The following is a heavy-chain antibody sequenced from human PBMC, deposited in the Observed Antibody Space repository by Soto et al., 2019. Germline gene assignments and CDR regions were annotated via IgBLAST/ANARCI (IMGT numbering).Heavy chain of an antibody. CDR2: FDPEDGET. D-gene: IGHD2-2*02. V-gene: IGHV1-24*01. CDR3: ARYIYCSSTSCYMAHDYYYYYMDV. CDR1: GYTLTELS. Sequence: ASVKVACKVSGYTLTELSMHWVLQAPGEGLEWMGGFDPEDGETTYAQKFQGRVTMTEDTSTDTAYMELNSLRSEDTAVYYCARYIYCSSTSCYMAHDYYYYYMDVWGKGTTVTVS. J-gene: IGHJ6*03.